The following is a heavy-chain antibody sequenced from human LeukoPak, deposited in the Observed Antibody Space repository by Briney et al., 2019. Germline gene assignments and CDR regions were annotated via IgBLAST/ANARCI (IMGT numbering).Heavy chain of an antibody. CDR3: AKVDCSSTSCYYYYYGMDV. CDR2: ISYDGSNK. CDR1: GFTFSSYG. V-gene: IGHV3-30*18. Sequence: GGSLRLSCAASGFTFSSYGMRWVRQAPGKGLEWVAVISYDGSNKYYADSVKGRFTISRDNSKNTLYLQMNSLRAEDTAVYYCAKVDCSSTSCYYYYYGMDVWGQGTTVTVSS. J-gene: IGHJ6*02. D-gene: IGHD2-2*01.